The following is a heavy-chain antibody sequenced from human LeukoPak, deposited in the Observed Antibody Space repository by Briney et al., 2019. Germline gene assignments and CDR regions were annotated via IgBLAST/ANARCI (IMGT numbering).Heavy chain of an antibody. J-gene: IGHJ4*02. CDR1: GDGGDSFTSGPYY. D-gene: IGHD3-10*01. Sequence: SETLSLTCTVSGDGGDSFTSGPYYWGWLRQPPGRDLQWIGVIYYSGSTYYNPSLKSRVTISVNTSKNQFYLKLSSVTAPDTAVYYCARGYYYGSGSSEDYFDYWGQGTLVTVSS. V-gene: IGHV4-39*07. CDR3: ARGYYYGSGSSEDYFDY. CDR2: IYYSGST.